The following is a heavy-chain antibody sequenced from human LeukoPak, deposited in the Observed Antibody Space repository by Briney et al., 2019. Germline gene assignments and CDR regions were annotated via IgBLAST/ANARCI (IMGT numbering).Heavy chain of an antibody. J-gene: IGHJ4*02. Sequence: SVKVSCKASGGTFSIYAISWVRQAPGQGLEWMGGIILIFGTANYAQKFQGRVTIPADEPTSTAYMELSSLRSEDTAVYYCERGASRSFDYWGQGTLVTVSS. V-gene: IGHV1-69*13. CDR2: IILIFGTA. CDR3: ERGASRSFDY. CDR1: GGTFSIYA.